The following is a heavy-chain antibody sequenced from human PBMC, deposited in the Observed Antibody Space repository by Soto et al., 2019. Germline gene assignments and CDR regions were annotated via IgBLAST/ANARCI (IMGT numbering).Heavy chain of an antibody. CDR1: GFTFSSYE. CDR3: AIRIQLWPTRDY. V-gene: IGHV3-48*03. CDR2: ISSSGSTI. Sequence: TGGSLRLSGAASGFTFSSYERNWVRQAPGKGLEWVSYISSSGSTIYYADSVKGRFTISRENAKNSLYLQMNSLRAEDTAVYYCAIRIQLWPTRDYWGQGTLVTVSS. J-gene: IGHJ4*02. D-gene: IGHD5-18*01.